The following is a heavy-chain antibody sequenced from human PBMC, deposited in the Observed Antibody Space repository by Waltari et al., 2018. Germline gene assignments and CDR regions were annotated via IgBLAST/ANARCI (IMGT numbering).Heavy chain of an antibody. Sequence: QVQLQGSGPELVKPSQTLSLTCTVSGGSISGSTYPWTWIRHLPGEGLEWIGYIYYSGRTKYTPSLQSRLTISVDTSKNQFSLKLNSVTAADTAVYHCARIGGDYTSGWGYFDLWGRGTLVTVSS. D-gene: IGHD6-19*01. CDR2: IYYSGRT. CDR1: GGSISGSTYP. J-gene: IGHJ2*01. CDR3: ARIGGDYTSGWGYFDL. V-gene: IGHV4-31*03.